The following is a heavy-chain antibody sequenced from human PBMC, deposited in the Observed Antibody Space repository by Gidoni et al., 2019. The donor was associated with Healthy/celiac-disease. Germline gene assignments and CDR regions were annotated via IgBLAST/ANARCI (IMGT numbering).Heavy chain of an antibody. CDR3: AHGGYYDFWSGYQYFQH. V-gene: IGHV2-5*02. Sequence: QITLKESGPTLVKPTQTLTLTCTFSGFSLSTSGVGVGWIRQPPGKALEWLALIYWDDDKRYTPSMKSRLTITKDTSKNQVVLTMTNMEPVDTATYYCAHGGYYDFWSGYQYFQHWGQGTLVTVSS. D-gene: IGHD3-3*01. J-gene: IGHJ1*01. CDR2: IYWDDDK. CDR1: GFSLSTSGVG.